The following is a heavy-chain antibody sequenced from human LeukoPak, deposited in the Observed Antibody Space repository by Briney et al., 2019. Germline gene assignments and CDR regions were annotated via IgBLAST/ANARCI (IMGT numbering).Heavy chain of an antibody. CDR3: ARDRWRHDY. V-gene: IGHV4-59*01. CDR1: GGSISSFY. J-gene: IGHJ4*02. CDR2: IYYSGST. Sequence: PSETLSLTCSVSGGSISSFYWNWIRQPPGKGLEWIGYIYYSGSTNYNPSLKSRVTISVDTSKNQFSLKLSSVTAADTAVYYCARDRWRHDYWGQGTLVTVSS. D-gene: IGHD5-24*01.